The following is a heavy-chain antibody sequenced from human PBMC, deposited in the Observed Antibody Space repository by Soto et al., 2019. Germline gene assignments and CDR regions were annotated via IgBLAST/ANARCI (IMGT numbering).Heavy chain of an antibody. V-gene: IGHV2-5*02. CDR1: GFSLSSSGVG. CDR3: AHIRRYSGSSAYYYPVDS. CDR2: VYWDGDK. D-gene: IGHD3-22*01. Sequence: QITLMESGPPLVKPTQTLTLTCTFSGFSLSSSGVGVGWIRQPPGEALEWLALVYWDGDKRYRPSLKSRLTITKDTSKTQVVLTMTNLDTVDTATYYCAHIRRYSGSSAYYYPVDSWGQGTLVTVSS. J-gene: IGHJ4*02.